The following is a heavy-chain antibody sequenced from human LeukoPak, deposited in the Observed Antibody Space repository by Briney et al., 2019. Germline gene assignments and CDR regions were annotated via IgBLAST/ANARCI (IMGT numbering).Heavy chain of an antibody. CDR1: GFTFSSYS. J-gene: IGHJ4*02. V-gene: IGHV3-21*01. CDR3: ARDEDTAMVTGGLDY. D-gene: IGHD5-18*01. CDR2: ISSSSSYI. Sequence: PGGSLRLSCAASGFTFSSYSMNWVRQAPGKGLEWVSSISSSSSYIYYADSVKGRFTISRDNAKNPLYPQMNSLRAEDTAVYYCARDEDTAMVTGGLDYWGQGTLVTVSS.